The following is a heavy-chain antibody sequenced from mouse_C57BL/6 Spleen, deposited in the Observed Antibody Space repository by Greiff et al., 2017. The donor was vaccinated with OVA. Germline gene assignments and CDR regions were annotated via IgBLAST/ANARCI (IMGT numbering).Heavy chain of an antibody. D-gene: IGHD2-1*01. V-gene: IGHV5-9*01. CDR3: ARGLGYYGNYDWYFDV. CDR1: GFTFSSYT. Sequence: EVMLVESGGGLVKPGGSLKLSCAASGFTFSSYTMSWVRQTPEKRLEWVATISGGGGNTYYPDSVKGRFTISSDNAKNTLYLQMSSLRSEDTALYYCARGLGYYGNYDWYFDVWGTGTTVTVSS. CDR2: ISGGGGNT. J-gene: IGHJ1*03.